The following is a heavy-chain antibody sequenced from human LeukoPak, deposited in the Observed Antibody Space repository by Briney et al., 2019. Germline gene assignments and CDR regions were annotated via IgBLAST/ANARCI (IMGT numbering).Heavy chain of an antibody. CDR2: ISYDGSSK. D-gene: IGHD4-17*01. V-gene: IGHV3-30-3*01. CDR3: ARSTVTTLIMDY. Sequence: GGSLRLSCAASGFTFSSYAMSWARQAPGKGLEWVAVISYDGSSKYYADSVKGRFTISRDNSKNTLYLQMNSLRAEDTAVYYCARSTVTTLIMDYWGQGTLVTVSS. CDR1: GFTFSSYA. J-gene: IGHJ4*02.